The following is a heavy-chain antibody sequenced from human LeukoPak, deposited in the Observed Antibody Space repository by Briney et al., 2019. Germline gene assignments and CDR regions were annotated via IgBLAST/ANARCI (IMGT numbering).Heavy chain of an antibody. Sequence: GGSLRLSCAASGFMFSSFWMSWVRQAPGKGPEWVANIKQDGNEKNYVESVKGRFIISRDNGQNSVYLELNNLRVEDTAIYFCARVGGTKRTPDDKKYDFWSGAQTLFSGYSAMDVWGQGTTVSVSS. CDR3: ARVGGTKRTPDDKKYDFWSGAQTLFSGYSAMDV. CDR1: GFMFSSFW. CDR2: IKQDGNEK. D-gene: IGHD3-3*01. J-gene: IGHJ6*02. V-gene: IGHV3-7*03.